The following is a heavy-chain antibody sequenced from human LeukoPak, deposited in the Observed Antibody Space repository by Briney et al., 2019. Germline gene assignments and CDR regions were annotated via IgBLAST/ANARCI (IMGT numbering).Heavy chain of an antibody. CDR1: GYTFTNYG. CDR3: ARGSWELRKYYYYMDV. Sequence: ASVKVSCKASGYTFTNYGISWVRHAPGQGLETMGWFSAYNGNTNNAQNLQGRVTMTTDTSTSTAYMELRSQRSDDTAVYYCARGSWELRKYYYYMDVWGKGTTVTVSS. V-gene: IGHV1-18*01. J-gene: IGHJ6*03. CDR2: FSAYNGNT. D-gene: IGHD1-26*01.